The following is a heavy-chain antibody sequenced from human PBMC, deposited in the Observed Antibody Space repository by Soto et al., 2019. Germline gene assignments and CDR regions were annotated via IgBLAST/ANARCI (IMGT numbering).Heavy chain of an antibody. CDR1: GYSFTSYR. D-gene: IGHD2-2*01. V-gene: IGHV5-51*01. CDR3: AILGCSSTSCYAGYYYYYYMDV. CDR2: IYPGDSDT. Sequence: GESLKISCKGSGYSFTSYRIGWVRQMPGKGLKRMGIIYPGDSDTRYSPSFQGQVTISADKSISTAYLHSSSLKASDTAMYYCAILGCSSTSCYAGYYYYYYMDVWGKGTTVTVSS. J-gene: IGHJ6*03.